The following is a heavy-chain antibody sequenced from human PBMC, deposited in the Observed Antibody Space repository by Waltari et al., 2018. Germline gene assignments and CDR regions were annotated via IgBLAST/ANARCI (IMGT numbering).Heavy chain of an antibody. V-gene: IGHV1-2*02. J-gene: IGHJ4*02. Sequence: QVHLVQSGAEVKKPGASVKVSCKASGYTFTGYYIHWVRQAPGQGLEWMGWMNANTGSTEYGQKFQGRVTMTRDTSITTAYMEVSRLRSDDTAVYYCAREEGDYWGQGTLVTVSS. CDR2: MNANTGST. CDR1: GYTFTGYY. CDR3: AREEGDY.